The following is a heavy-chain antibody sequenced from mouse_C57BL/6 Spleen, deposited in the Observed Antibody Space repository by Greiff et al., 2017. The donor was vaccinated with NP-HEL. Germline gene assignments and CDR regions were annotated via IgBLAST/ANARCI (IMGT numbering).Heavy chain of an antibody. J-gene: IGHJ4*01. Sequence: DVMLVESGGGLVKPGGSLKLSCAASGFTFSSYAMSWVRQTPEKRLEWVATISDGGSYTYYPDNVKGRFTISRDNAKNNLYLQMSHLKSEDTAMYYCAREDNGDAMDYWGQGTSVTVSS. CDR2: ISDGGSYT. V-gene: IGHV5-4*01. CDR1: GFTFSSYA. D-gene: IGHD1-2*01. CDR3: AREDNGDAMDY.